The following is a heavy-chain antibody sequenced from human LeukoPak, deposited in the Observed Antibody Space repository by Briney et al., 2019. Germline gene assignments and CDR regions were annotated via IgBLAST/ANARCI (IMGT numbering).Heavy chain of an antibody. CDR1: GGTFSSYA. J-gene: IGHJ4*02. CDR2: IIPIFGTA. V-gene: IGHV1-69*13. CDR3: ARDGPAAAGGSVDY. D-gene: IGHD6-13*01. Sequence: SVKVSCKASGGTFSSYAISWVRQAPGQGLEWMGGIIPIFGTANYAQKFQGRVTITADESTSTAYMELSSLRSEDTAVYYCARDGPAAAGGSVDYWGQGTLVTVSS.